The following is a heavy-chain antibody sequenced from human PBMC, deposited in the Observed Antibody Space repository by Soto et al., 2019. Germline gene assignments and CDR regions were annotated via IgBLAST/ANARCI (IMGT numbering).Heavy chain of an antibody. Sequence: SVRVSCKASGGTFSSYATSWVRQAPGQGLEWMGGIIPIFGTANYAQKFQGRVTITADESTSTAYMELRRLRSDDTAVYFCARDLDGSGSYYTDYWGQGTLVTVSS. CDR1: GGTFSSYA. J-gene: IGHJ4*02. CDR3: ARDLDGSGSYYTDY. CDR2: IIPIFGTA. D-gene: IGHD3-10*01. V-gene: IGHV1-69*13.